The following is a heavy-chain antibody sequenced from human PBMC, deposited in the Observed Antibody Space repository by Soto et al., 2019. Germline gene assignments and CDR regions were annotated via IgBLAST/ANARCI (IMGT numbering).Heavy chain of an antibody. CDR2: ISSNGGIT. V-gene: IGHV3-64*01. J-gene: IGHJ6*03. Sequence: GGSLRLSCAASGFTFSRYAMHWVRQAPGKGLEYVSAISSNGGITYYANSLKGGFTISRDNSKNTLYLQMGSLRAEDMAVYYCAGVRGAPRWGSYYMDVWGKGTTVTVSS. CDR1: GFTFSRYA. CDR3: AGVRGAPRWGSYYMDV. D-gene: IGHD1-26*01.